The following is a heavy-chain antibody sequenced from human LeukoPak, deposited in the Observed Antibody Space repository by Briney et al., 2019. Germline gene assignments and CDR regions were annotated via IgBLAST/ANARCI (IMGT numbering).Heavy chain of an antibody. CDR2: IYYRGSP. Sequence: KPSETLSLTCTVSGGSISNYHWNWTRQTPGKGLEWIGYIYYRGSPNYNPSLKSRVTISVDTSKNQFSLNLNSVTAADTAVYYCTRANVPYHRPPGIEYFQRWGPGTLVTVSS. CDR3: TRANVPYHRPPGIEYFQR. CDR1: GGSISNYH. V-gene: IGHV4-59*01. D-gene: IGHD1-14*01. J-gene: IGHJ1*01.